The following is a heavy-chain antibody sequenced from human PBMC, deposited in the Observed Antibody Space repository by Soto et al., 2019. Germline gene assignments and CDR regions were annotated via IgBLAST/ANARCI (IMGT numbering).Heavy chain of an antibody. J-gene: IGHJ4*02. CDR3: ARLYGSGRLGGVY. V-gene: IGHV4-39*01. D-gene: IGHD3-10*01. CDR1: GGSISTDNYY. CDR2: IYYSGST. Sequence: QVQLQESGPGLVKPAETLSLTCIVSGGSISTDNYYLAWIRQPPGKWLEWIGSIYYSGSTNYNPSLKSRVTMSVDTSMNQFSLKLTSVTAADTAVYYCARLYGSGRLGGVYWGQGTLVSVSS.